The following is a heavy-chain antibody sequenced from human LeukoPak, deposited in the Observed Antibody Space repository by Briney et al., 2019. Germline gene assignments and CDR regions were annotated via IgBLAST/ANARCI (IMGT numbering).Heavy chain of an antibody. Sequence: SGTLSLTCAVSSDSIRSTNWWSWVRPPPGKGLEWIGEIYYSGNTNYNPSLKSRATMSIDTSKNQFSLKLNSVTAADTAVYYCARSPPQQWLVKGYFDYWGQGILVIVSS. J-gene: IGHJ4*02. D-gene: IGHD6-19*01. CDR1: SDSIRSTNW. V-gene: IGHV4-4*02. CDR2: IYYSGNT. CDR3: ARSPPQQWLVKGYFDY.